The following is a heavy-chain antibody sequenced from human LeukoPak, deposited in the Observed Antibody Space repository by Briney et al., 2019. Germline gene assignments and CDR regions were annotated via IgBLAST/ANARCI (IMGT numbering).Heavy chain of an antibody. D-gene: IGHD3-3*01. CDR3: ARGNDFRGGAMDV. V-gene: IGHV1-8*01. CDR2: VNPNSGHS. Sequence: ASVKVSCKASGCSITRYDIYWVRQAIGQGPEWMVWVNPNSGHSGSAQRFQGRVTMSWETSLSTAYMELSSLRSEDTAVYYCARGNDFRGGAMDVWGQGTTVIVSS. CDR1: GCSITRYD. J-gene: IGHJ6*02.